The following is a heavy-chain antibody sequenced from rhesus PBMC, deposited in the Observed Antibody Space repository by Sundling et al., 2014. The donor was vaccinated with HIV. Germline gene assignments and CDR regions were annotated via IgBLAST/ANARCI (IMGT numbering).Heavy chain of an antibody. CDR2: INSGGGST. CDR1: GFTFSSYG. V-gene: IGHV3S42*01. J-gene: IGHJ6*01. CDR3: AKDYVSVGYGSNYGLDS. Sequence: EMHLVETGGGLVQPGGSLKLSCAASGFTFSSYGMSWVRQAPGKGLEWVSGINSGGGSTYYADSVKGRFTISRDNSKNTLSLQMNSLRAEDTAVYYCAKDYVSVGYGSNYGLDSWGRRGRSSPSPQ. D-gene: IGHD4-29*01.